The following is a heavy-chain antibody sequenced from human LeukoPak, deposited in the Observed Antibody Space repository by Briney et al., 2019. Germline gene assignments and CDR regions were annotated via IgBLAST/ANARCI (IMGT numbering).Heavy chain of an antibody. V-gene: IGHV3-30*02. CDR1: GFTFSSYC. Sequence: GGSLRLSCAAAGFTFSSYCMHWVRQAPGKGLEWVAFIREDGSDKYYADSVKCRFTISRDNSRNTLYLQMNSLRAEDTAVYYCAKDLVVYASIDAFDIWGQGTMVTVSS. J-gene: IGHJ3*02. CDR2: IREDGSDK. D-gene: IGHD2-8*01. CDR3: AKDLVVYASIDAFDI.